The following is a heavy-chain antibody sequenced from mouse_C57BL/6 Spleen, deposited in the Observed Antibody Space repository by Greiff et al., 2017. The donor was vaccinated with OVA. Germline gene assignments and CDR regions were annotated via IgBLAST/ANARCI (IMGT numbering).Heavy chain of an antibody. Sequence: VKLMESGPGLVAPSQSLSITCTVSGFSLTSYAISWVRQPPGKGLEWLGVIWTGGGTHYNSALKSRLSISKDNSKSQVFLKMNSLQTDDTARYYCARNYDYDGLMDYWGQGTSVTVSS. V-gene: IGHV2-9-1*01. D-gene: IGHD2-4*01. J-gene: IGHJ4*01. CDR1: GFSLTSYA. CDR2: IWTGGGT. CDR3: ARNYDYDGLMDY.